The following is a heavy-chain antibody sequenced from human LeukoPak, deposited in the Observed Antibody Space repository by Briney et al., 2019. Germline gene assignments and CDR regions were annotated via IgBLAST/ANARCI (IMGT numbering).Heavy chain of an antibody. D-gene: IGHD3-10*02. J-gene: IGHJ4*02. CDR1: GGSFSGYY. Sequence: PSETLSLTCAVYGGSFSGYYWSWIRQPPGKGLEWIGEINHSGSTNYNPSLKSRVTISVDTSKNQFSLRLSSVTAADTAVYYCARLTRTMSPGIDYWGQGTLVTVSS. CDR3: ARLTRTMSPGIDY. CDR2: INHSGST. V-gene: IGHV4-34*01.